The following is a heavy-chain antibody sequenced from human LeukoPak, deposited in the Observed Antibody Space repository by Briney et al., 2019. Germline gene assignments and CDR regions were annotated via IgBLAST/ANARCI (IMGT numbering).Heavy chain of an antibody. V-gene: IGHV1-18*01. CDR3: ARDRVLYCSSTSCYLAY. CDR2: ISAYNGNT. J-gene: IGHJ4*02. D-gene: IGHD2-2*01. Sequence: ASVKVSCKASGYTFTSYGISWVRQAPGQGLEWMGWISAYNGNTNYAQKLQGRVTMTTDTSTSTAYMGLRSLRSDDTAVYHCARDRVLYCSSTSCYLAYWGQGTLVTVSS. CDR1: GYTFTSYG.